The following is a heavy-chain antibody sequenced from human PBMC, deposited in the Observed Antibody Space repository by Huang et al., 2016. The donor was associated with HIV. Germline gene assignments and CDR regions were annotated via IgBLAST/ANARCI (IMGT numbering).Heavy chain of an antibody. Sequence: EVQLVESGGGLVKTGSSLRVSCEAVGFALSKVWMSGVRQDPGKVREGVGRIKTNVEGGTIDYAAPVKDRFRISREDLKGIMYLERNNLKSDDTAIYYCATWSLTAAGGNWGRGTLVTVSS. CDR1: GFALSKVW. J-gene: IGHJ4*02. V-gene: IGHV3-15*01. CDR3: ATWSLTAAGGN. D-gene: IGHD6-13*01. CDR2: IKTNVEGGTI.